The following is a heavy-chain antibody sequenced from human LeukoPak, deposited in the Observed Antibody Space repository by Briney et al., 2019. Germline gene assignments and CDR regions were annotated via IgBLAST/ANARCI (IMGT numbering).Heavy chain of an antibody. CDR2: INPSGGST. V-gene: IGHV1-46*01. J-gene: IGHJ5*02. CDR1: GYTFTSYY. Sequence: ASVKVSCKASGYTFTSYYMHWVRQAPGQGLEWMGIINPSGGSTSYAQKLQGRVTMTTDTSTSTVYMELRSLRSDDTAIYYCARELYGNLFDPWGQGTLVTVSS. D-gene: IGHD4-17*01. CDR3: ARELYGNLFDP.